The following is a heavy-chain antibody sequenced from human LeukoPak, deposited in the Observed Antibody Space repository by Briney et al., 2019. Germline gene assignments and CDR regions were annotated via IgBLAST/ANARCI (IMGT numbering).Heavy chain of an antibody. J-gene: IGHJ4*02. Sequence: GGSLRLSCAASGFTFSSYGMHWVRQAPGKGLEWVAVISYDRSNKYYADSVKGRFTISRDNSKNTLYLQMNSLRAEDTAVYYCAKEQLLAEYYFDYWGQGTLVTVSS. D-gene: IGHD2-2*01. CDR1: GFTFSSYG. V-gene: IGHV3-30*18. CDR2: ISYDRSNK. CDR3: AKEQLLAEYYFDY.